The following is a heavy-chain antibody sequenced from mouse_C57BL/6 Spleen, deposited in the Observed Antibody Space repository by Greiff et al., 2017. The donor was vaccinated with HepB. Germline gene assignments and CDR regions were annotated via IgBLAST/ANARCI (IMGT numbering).Heavy chain of an antibody. J-gene: IGHJ4*01. CDR3: ARRSNYYYGSSSTGTDAMDY. CDR1: GFTFSDYG. V-gene: IGHV5-17*01. D-gene: IGHD1-1*01. CDR2: ISSGSSTI. Sequence: EVQRVESGGGLVKPGGSLKLSCAASGFTFSDYGMHWVRQAPETGLEWVAYISSGSSTIYYADTVKGRFTISRDNAKNTLFLQMTSLRSEDTAMYYCARRSNYYYGSSSTGTDAMDYWGQGTSVTVSS.